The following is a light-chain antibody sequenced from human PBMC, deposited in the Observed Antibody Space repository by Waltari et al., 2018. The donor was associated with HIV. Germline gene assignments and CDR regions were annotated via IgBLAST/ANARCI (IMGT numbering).Light chain of an antibody. J-gene: IGKJ2*01. Sequence: EIVLTQSPGTLSLSPGERATLSCRASQSVTSGHVAWYQQSPGEAPRLLIHDASSRATGIPDGFSGSGSGTDCTRTVSRLEPEDLAVYYCHQYSGTPRTFDQGTRQQI. CDR3: HQYSGTPRT. V-gene: IGKV3-20*01. CDR1: QSVTSGH. CDR2: DAS.